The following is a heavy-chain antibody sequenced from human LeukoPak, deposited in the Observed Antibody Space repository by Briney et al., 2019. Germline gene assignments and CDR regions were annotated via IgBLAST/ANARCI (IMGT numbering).Heavy chain of an antibody. D-gene: IGHD2-2*01. CDR2: IKQDGSEK. CDR3: ARDDCSSISCYHNWFDP. V-gene: IGHV3-7*01. CDR1: GFTFSSYW. Sequence: GASLRLSCAASGFTFSSYWMSWVRQPPGKGLEWVANIKQDGSEKYYVDSVKGRFTISRDNAKNSLYLQMNSLRAEDTAVYYCARDDCSSISCYHNWFDPWGQGTLVTVSS. J-gene: IGHJ5*02.